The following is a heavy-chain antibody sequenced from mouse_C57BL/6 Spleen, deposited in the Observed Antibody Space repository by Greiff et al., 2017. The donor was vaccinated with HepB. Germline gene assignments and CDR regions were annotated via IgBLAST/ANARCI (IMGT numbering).Heavy chain of an antibody. CDR3: ARGGNYYAMDY. Sequence: VQLQESGAELARPGASVKLSCKASGYTFTSYGISWVKQRTGQGLEWIGEIYPRSGNTYYNEKFKGKATLTADKSSSTAYMELRSLTSEDSAVYFCARGGNYYAMDYWGQGTSVTVSS. V-gene: IGHV1-81*01. CDR2: IYPRSGNT. J-gene: IGHJ4*01. CDR1: GYTFTSYG.